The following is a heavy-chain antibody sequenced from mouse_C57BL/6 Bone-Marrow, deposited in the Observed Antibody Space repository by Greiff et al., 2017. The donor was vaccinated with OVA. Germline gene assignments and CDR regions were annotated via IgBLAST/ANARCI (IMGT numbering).Heavy chain of an antibody. D-gene: IGHD4-1*01. J-gene: IGHJ2*01. CDR2: IYPGNSDT. V-gene: IGHV1-5*01. Sequence: EVQLQQSGTVLARPGASVKMSCKTSGYTFTSYWMHWVKQRPGQGLEWIGAIYPGNSDTSYNQKFKGKAKLTTDTAASTAYMELSSLTNEDAAVYYCTKGLGLDYWGQGTTLTVSS. CDR1: GYTFTSYW. CDR3: TKGLGLDY.